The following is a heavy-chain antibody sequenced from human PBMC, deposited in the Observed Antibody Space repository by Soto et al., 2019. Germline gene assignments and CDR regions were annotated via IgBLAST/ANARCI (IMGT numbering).Heavy chain of an antibody. D-gene: IGHD6-19*01. CDR1: GASITNNAYC. J-gene: IGHJ5*01. CDR2: RNSRDDT. V-gene: IGHV4-31*02. Sequence: PSETLSLTXTVSGASITNNAYCWSWIRQHPGKGLEWIGSRNSRDDTYYNPSLKTRITISLDTSKNQFTLSLISVTAADTVLYFCARGGSGWKSLNWFESWGQGTLVTVSS. CDR3: ARGGSGWKSLNWFES.